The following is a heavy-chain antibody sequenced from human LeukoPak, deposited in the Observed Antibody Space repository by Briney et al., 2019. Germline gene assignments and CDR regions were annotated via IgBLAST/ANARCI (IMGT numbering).Heavy chain of an antibody. CDR2: INPNSGGT. J-gene: IGHJ4*02. Sequence: ASVKVSCKASGYTFTSYGISWVRQAPGQGLEWMGWINPNSGGTNYAQKFQGRVTMTRDTSISTAYMELSRLRSDDTAVYYCARVSTMVRGVLDYWGQGTLVTVSS. CDR3: ARVSTMVRGVLDY. CDR1: GYTFTSYG. V-gene: IGHV1-2*02. D-gene: IGHD3-10*01.